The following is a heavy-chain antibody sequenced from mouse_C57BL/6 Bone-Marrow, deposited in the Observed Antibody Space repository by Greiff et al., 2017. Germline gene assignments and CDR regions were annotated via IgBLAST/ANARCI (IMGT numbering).Heavy chain of an antibody. CDR3: ARTEEDAMDD. V-gene: IGHV5-17*01. CDR1: GFTFSDYG. CDR2: ISSGSSTI. J-gene: IGHJ4*01. Sequence: EVHLVESGGGLVKPGGSLKLSCAASGFTFSDYGMHWVRQAPEKGLEWVAYISSGSSTIYYADTVKGRFTISRDNAKNTLFLQMTSLRSEDTAMYYCARTEEDAMDDWGQGTSVTVSS.